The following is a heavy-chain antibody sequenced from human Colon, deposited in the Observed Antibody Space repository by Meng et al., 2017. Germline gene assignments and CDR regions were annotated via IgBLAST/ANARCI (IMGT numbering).Heavy chain of an antibody. Sequence: PQVSPGPGTPSQTLSLTCSISGDSVSSNSAAWNWIRQSPSRGLEWLGRTYYRSKYYNDYALSVKSRITINPDTSKNQFSLQLNSVTPEDTAIYYCARDWGDVRGGFDFWGQGTLVTVSS. D-gene: IGHD3-10*02. CDR2: TYYRSKYYN. V-gene: IGHV6-1*01. CDR1: GDSVSSNSAA. J-gene: IGHJ4*02. CDR3: ARDWGDVRGGFDF.